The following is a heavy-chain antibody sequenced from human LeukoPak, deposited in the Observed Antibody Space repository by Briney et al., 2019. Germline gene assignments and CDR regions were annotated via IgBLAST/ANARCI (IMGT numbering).Heavy chain of an antibody. CDR3: ARLDKRYCSSTSCGPWDY. D-gene: IGHD2-2*01. J-gene: IGHJ4*02. CDR2: IDPSDSYT. Sequence: GESLRISRKGSGYSFPSYWFSWVRQMPGTGLGWMGRIDPSDSYTNYSPSFQGHVTNSADKPISTAYLQWSSLKASDTARYYCARLDKRYCSSTSCGPWDYWGQGTLVTVSS. V-gene: IGHV5-10-1*01. CDR1: GYSFPSYW.